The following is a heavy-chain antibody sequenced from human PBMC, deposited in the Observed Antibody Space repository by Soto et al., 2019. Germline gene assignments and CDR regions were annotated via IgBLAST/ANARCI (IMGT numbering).Heavy chain of an antibody. V-gene: IGHV3-72*01. CDR1: GFTFSDHY. D-gene: IGHD2-2*02. CDR3: ARGGYCSSASCYTDYYAMDV. CDR2: TRNKANSYTT. J-gene: IGHJ6*02. Sequence: GGSLRPSCAASGFTFSDHYIDFGRQSPCKWREWVVRTRNKANSYTTEYAASVKGRFTISRDDSKNSLYLQMNSLKTEDTAVYYCARGGYCSSASCYTDYYAMDVWGQGTTVTVSS.